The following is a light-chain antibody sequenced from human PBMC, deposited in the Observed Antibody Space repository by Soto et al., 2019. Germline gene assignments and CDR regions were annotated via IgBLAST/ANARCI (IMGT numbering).Light chain of an antibody. J-gene: IGKJ2*01. Sequence: EIVLTQSPGTLSLSPGERATLSCRASQSVSSSYLAWYQHKPGQAPRPLIYGASRRATGIPDRFSGSGSGTDFTLTISRVEPEDFAVYYCQQFGSSPYTFGQGTKLEIK. CDR2: GAS. V-gene: IGKV3-20*01. CDR3: QQFGSSPYT. CDR1: QSVSSSY.